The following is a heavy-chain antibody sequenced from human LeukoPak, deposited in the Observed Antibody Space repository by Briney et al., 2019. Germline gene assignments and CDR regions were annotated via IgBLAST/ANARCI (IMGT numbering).Heavy chain of an antibody. V-gene: IGHV4-30-4*01. CDR3: ARITIFGVVIREYYFDY. CDR2: IYYSGST. J-gene: IGHJ4*02. Sequence: PSQTLSLTCTVSGGSISSGDYYWSWIRQPPGKGLEWIGYIYYSGSTYYNPSLKSRVTISVDTSKNQFPLKLSSVTAADTAVYYCARITIFGVVIREYYFDYWGQGTLVTVSS. CDR1: GGSISSGDYY. D-gene: IGHD3-3*01.